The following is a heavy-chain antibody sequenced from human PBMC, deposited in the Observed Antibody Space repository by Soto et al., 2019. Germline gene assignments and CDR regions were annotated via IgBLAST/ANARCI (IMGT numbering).Heavy chain of an antibody. CDR1: GSSLSSCVYF. J-gene: IGHJ5*02. V-gene: IGHV4-61*08. D-gene: IGHD3-3*01. CDR3: TREKLDDNYFDP. CDR2: IYYSGGT. Sequence: SETLSLTCTVSGSSLSSCVYFYTCFRQHPGKGLEWLGYIYYSGGTNYNPSLKSRVTISLDKSKSQFSIRLISVTAADTAVYYCTREKLDDNYFDPWGQGNLVTVSS.